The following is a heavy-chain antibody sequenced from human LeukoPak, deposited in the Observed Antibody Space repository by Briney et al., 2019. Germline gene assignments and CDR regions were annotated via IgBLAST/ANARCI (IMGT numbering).Heavy chain of an antibody. CDR2: ISAYNGNT. D-gene: IGHD1-26*01. Sequence: GASVKVSCKASGYTFTSYGISWVRQAPGQGLEWMGWISAYNGNTNYAQKLQSRVTMTTDTSTSTAYMELRSLRSDDTAVYYCARDPMYSGSYYDDVLWGYYYMDVWGKGTTVTVSS. V-gene: IGHV1-18*01. J-gene: IGHJ6*03. CDR3: ARDPMYSGSYYDDVLWGYYYMDV. CDR1: GYTFTSYG.